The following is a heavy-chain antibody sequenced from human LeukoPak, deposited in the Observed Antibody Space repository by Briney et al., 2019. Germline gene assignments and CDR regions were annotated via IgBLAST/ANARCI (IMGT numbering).Heavy chain of an antibody. CDR2: ISSSSSTI. Sequence: PGGSLRLSCAASGFTFSSYSMNWVRQAPGKGLEWVSYISSSSSTIYYADSVKGRFTISRDNAKNSLYLQMNSLRAEDTAVYYCARDMEIAVAFFDYWGQGTLVTVSS. J-gene: IGHJ4*02. CDR1: GFTFSSYS. CDR3: ARDMEIAVAFFDY. V-gene: IGHV3-48*04. D-gene: IGHD6-19*01.